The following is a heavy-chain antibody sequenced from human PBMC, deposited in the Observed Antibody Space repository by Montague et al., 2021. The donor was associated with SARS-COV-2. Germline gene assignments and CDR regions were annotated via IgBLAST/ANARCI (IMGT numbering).Heavy chain of an antibody. V-gene: IGHV4-34*01. CDR3: AKEREVVRAARTLVAFDL. CDR1: GGSFSGFY. J-gene: IGHJ3*01. D-gene: IGHD2-2*01. CDR2: VNHSEST. Sequence: SETLSLTCAASGGSFSGFYWSWVRQSPGKGLEWIGDVNHSESTNYNPSLKGRVTISVDRSKNQFSLRLRSVTAADTAMYYCAKEREVVRAARTLVAFDLWGQGTMVTVSS.